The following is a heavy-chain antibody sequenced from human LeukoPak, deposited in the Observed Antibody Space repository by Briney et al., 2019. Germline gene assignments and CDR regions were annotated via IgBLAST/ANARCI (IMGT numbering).Heavy chain of an antibody. CDR1: GGSITSYH. J-gene: IGHJ4*02. D-gene: IGHD1-26*01. Sequence: SETLSLTCTVSGGSITSYHYSWIRQPPGKGLEWIGYIYYSGSTNYNPSLKSRVTISVETSKNQFSLKLSSVTAADTAVYYCARGGSGTYYHYWGQGTLVTVSS. CDR2: IYYSGST. CDR3: ARGGSGTYYHY. V-gene: IGHV4-59*01.